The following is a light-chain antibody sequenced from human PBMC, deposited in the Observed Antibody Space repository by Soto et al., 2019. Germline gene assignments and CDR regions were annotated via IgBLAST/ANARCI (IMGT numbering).Light chain of an antibody. J-gene: IGKJ1*01. CDR1: QSVSSN. V-gene: IGKV3-15*01. CDR3: QQYYRWPQT. CDR2: GAS. Sequence: EIVMTQSPATLSVSQGERANLSCRASQSVSSNLAWYQQKPGQAPRLLIYGASTRATGIPARFSGSGSGTEFTLTISSLQSEDFAVYYCQQYYRWPQTFGQGTKVDI.